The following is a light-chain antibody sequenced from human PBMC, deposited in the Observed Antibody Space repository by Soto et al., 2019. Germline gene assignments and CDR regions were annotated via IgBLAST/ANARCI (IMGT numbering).Light chain of an antibody. CDR1: QNIRSS. CDR3: QQYNRWPLT. CDR2: GAS. J-gene: IGKJ1*01. Sequence: VMTQSPASLSASPGERVTLSCRASQNIRSSLAWYQQRPGQAPRLLIYGASNRATGIPARFSGSGSATEFTLTISSLQSEDFAVYFCQQYNRWPLTFGQGTKVDIK. V-gene: IGKV3-15*01.